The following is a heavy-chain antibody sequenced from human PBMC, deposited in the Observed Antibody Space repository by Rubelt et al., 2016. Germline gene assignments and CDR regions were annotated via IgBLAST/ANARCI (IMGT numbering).Heavy chain of an antibody. CDR2: GST. CDR3: ARRYDSSGYYSLLYGMDV. V-gene: IGHV4-4*08. J-gene: IGHJ6*02. D-gene: IGHD3-22*01. Sequence: GSTNYNPSLKSRVTISVDTSKNQFSLKLSSVTAADTAVYYCARRYDSSGYYSLLYGMDVWGQGTTVTVSS.